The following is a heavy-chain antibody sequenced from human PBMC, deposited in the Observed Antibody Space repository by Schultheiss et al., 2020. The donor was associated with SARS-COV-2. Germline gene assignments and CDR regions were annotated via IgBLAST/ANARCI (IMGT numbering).Heavy chain of an antibody. CDR1: GFTFSSYA. CDR3: ARDSPYSSAWYDPIDY. J-gene: IGHJ4*02. V-gene: IGHV3-30*04. Sequence: GGSLRLSCAASGFTFSSYAMHWVRQAPGKGLEWVAVISYDGSNKYYADSVKGRFTISRDNSKNTLYLQMNSLRAEDTAVYYCARDSPYSSAWYDPIDYWGQGTLVTVSS. CDR2: ISYDGSNK. D-gene: IGHD6-19*01.